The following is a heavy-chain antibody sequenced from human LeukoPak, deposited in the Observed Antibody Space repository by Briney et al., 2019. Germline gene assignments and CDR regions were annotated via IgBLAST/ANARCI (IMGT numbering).Heavy chain of an antibody. CDR1: GGSISSSSYY. CDR2: IYYSGST. V-gene: IGHV4-39*01. CDR3: ARHYGGSGYYFDY. D-gene: IGHD5-12*01. Sequence: SETLSLTCTVSGGSISSSSYYWGWIRQPPGKGLEWIGSIYYSGSTYYNPSLKSRVTISVYTPKNQFSLKLRSVTAADTAVYYCARHYGGSGYYFDYWGQGNLVTVSS. J-gene: IGHJ4*02.